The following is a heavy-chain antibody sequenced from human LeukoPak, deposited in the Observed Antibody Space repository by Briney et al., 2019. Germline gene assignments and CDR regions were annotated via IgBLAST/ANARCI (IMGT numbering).Heavy chain of an antibody. V-gene: IGHV3-7*01. D-gene: IGHD3-3*01. J-gene: IGHJ4*01. CDR2: IKRVGSEK. Sequence: GESLRLSCAVSGFFFSSYWMSWVRQAPGKGLGWVGYIKRVGSEKYYVSSGKGRFTISRDNAKNSLYLQMNNLKAEDTAVYYGARDFRFLEDYWGQGTLVTVSS. CDR1: GFFFSSYW. CDR3: ARDFRFLEDY.